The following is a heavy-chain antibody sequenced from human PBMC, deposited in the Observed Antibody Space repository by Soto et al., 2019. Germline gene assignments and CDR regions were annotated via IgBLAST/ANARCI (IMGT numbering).Heavy chain of an antibody. CDR1: GGTFSSYT. J-gene: IGHJ4*02. CDR3: ARDRIGIAVAGTHY. CDR2: IIPILGIA. Sequence: SVKVSCKASGGTFSSYTISWVRQAPGQGLEWMGRIIPILGIANYAQKFQGRVTITADKSTSTAYMELSSLRSEDTAVYYCARDRIGIAVAGTHYWGQGTLVTVSS. D-gene: IGHD6-19*01. V-gene: IGHV1-69*04.